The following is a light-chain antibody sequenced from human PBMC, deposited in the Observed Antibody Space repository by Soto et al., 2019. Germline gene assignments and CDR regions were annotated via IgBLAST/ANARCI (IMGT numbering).Light chain of an antibody. J-gene: IGLJ2*01. Sequence: QSVLTQPPSVSAAPGQKVTISCSGISSNIGNNYVSWYQQRPGTAPKLLIYDNNKRPSGIPDRFSGSKSGTSATLGITGLQTGDEADYYCGTWDSSLSAGVFGGGTKLTVL. V-gene: IGLV1-51*01. CDR2: DNN. CDR3: GTWDSSLSAGV. CDR1: SSNIGNNY.